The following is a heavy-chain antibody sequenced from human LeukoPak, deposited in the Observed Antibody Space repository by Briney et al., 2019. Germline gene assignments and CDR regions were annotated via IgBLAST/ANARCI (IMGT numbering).Heavy chain of an antibody. V-gene: IGHV3-30-3*01. CDR3: ARDSDRQWPHNDY. D-gene: IGHD6-19*01. CDR2: IPYYGNNE. J-gene: IGHJ4*02. CDR1: GFTFSSYS. Sequence: GGSLRLSCAASGFTFSSYSMHWVRQAPGKGLEWVALIPYYGNNEYYADSVKGRFIISRDNSKNTLYLQMNSLRAEDTAVYYCARDSDRQWPHNDYWGQGTLVTVSS.